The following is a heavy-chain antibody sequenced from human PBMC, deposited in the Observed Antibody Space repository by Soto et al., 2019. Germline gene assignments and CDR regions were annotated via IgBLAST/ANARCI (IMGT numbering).Heavy chain of an antibody. V-gene: IGHV3-23*01. J-gene: IGHJ6*02. CDR1: GFTFRSYA. CDR3: TKFSGTYLAYYGMDV. Sequence: LSLTCAASGFTFRSYALSWVRQAPGKGLGWVSSISGSGDSSYYADSVKGRFTISRDNSKNTLYLQMNSLRAEDTAVYYCTKFSGTYLAYYGMDVWGQGTTVTVSS. D-gene: IGHD1-26*01. CDR2: ISGSGDSS.